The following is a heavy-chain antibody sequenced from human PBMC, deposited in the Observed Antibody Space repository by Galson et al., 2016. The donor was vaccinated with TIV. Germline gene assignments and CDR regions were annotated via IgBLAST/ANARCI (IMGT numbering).Heavy chain of an antibody. CDR3: ARERRFCGNECYLHYFYGMDV. Sequence: SLRLSCAASGFTVSSNYMNWVRQAPGKGLEWVAITSSDGTTHYADSVKGRFTMSRDNSTNTLYLQMNSLGTEDTAVYFCARERRFCGNECYLHYFYGMDVWGHGTTVTVSS. CDR2: TSSDGTT. V-gene: IGHV3-66*02. CDR1: GFTVSSNY. J-gene: IGHJ6*02. D-gene: IGHD2-21*01.